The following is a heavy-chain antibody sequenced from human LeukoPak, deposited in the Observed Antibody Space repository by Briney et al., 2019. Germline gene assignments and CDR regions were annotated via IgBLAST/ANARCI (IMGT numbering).Heavy chain of an antibody. V-gene: IGHV1-18*04. D-gene: IGHD2-15*01. CDR3: ARDSCSGGSCYLHY. Sequence: GASVEVSCKASGYTFTGYYMHWVRQAPGQGLEWMGXISAYNGNTNYAQKLQGRVTMTTDTSTSPAYMELRSLRSDDTAVYYCARDSCSGGSCYLHYWGQGTLVTVSS. J-gene: IGHJ4*02. CDR1: GYTFTGYY. CDR2: ISAYNGNT.